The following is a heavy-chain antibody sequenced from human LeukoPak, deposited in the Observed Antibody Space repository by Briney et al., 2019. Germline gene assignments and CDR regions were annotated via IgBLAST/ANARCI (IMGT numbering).Heavy chain of an antibody. J-gene: IGHJ4*02. CDR1: GGTFSSYA. D-gene: IGHD5-12*01. CDR2: IIPIFGTA. V-gene: IGHV1-69*05. Sequence: SSVKVSCKASGGTFSSYAISWVRQAPGQGLEWMGGIIPIFGTANYAQKFQGRVTITTDESTSTAYMELSSLRSEDTAVYYRARSRGFSGYDYVDHWGQGTLVTVSS. CDR3: ARSRGFSGYDYVDH.